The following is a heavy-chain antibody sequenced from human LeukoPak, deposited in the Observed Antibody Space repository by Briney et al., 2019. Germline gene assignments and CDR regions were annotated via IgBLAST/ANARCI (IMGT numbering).Heavy chain of an antibody. Sequence: ASETLSLTCTVSGGSISSYYWSWIRQPPGKGLEWIGYIYYSGSTNYNPSLKSRVTISVDTSKNQFSLKLSSVTAADTAVYYCARDSPYYDFWSVPNGNWFDPWGQGTLVTVSS. V-gene: IGHV4-59*12. CDR1: GGSISSYY. CDR2: IYYSGST. D-gene: IGHD3-3*01. J-gene: IGHJ5*02. CDR3: ARDSPYYDFWSVPNGNWFDP.